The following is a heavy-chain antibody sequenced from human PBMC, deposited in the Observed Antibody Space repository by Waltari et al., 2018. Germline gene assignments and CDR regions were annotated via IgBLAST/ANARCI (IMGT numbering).Heavy chain of an antibody. J-gene: IGHJ4*02. CDR2: IKQDGSEE. V-gene: IGHV3-7*01. CDR3: ARERRGQSGWYYFDF. Sequence: EVQLVESGGGLVQPGGSLRLSGAASGISFSSFWMTGVRQAPGKGLEWVANIKQDGSEEYYVDSVKGQFTISKDNAKNSLYLQMNSLRAEDTAVYFCARERRGQSGWYYFDFWGQGSLVTVSS. D-gene: IGHD6-19*01. CDR1: GISFSSFW.